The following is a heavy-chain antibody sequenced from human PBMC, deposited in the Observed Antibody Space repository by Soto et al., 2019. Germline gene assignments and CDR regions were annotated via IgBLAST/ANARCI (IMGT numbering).Heavy chain of an antibody. CDR2: INPSGGST. V-gene: IGHV1-46*01. J-gene: IGHJ5*02. Sequence: SVKVSCKASGYTFTSYYMHWVRQAPGQGLEWMGIINPSGGSTSYAQKFQGRVTMTRDTSTSTVYMELSSPRSEDTAVYYCARERQQLVNWFDPWGQGTLVTVS. CDR3: ARERQQLVNWFDP. D-gene: IGHD6-13*01. CDR1: GYTFTSYY.